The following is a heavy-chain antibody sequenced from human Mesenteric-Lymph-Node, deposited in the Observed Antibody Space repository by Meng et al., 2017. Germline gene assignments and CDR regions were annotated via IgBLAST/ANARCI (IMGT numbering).Heavy chain of an antibody. CDR3: AKDSYYDSSGYFGTYYYYGMDV. CDR2: ISWNSGSI. J-gene: IGHJ6*01. D-gene: IGHD3-22*01. Sequence: SLKISCAASGFTFSSYWMSWVRQAPGKGLEWVSGISWNSGSIGYADSVKGRFTISRDNAKNSLYLQMNSLRAEDTALYYCAKDSYYDSSGYFGTYYYYGMDVWGQGNTV. CDR1: GFTFSSYW. V-gene: IGHV3-9*01.